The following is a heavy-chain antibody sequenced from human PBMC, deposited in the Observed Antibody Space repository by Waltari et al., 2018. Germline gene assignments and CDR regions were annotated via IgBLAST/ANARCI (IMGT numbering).Heavy chain of an antibody. CDR3: AREVGSSWPLDY. CDR2: ISSYGTNE. D-gene: IGHD6-13*01. CDR1: GFTFSNFP. Sequence: QVQLMESGGGVVHPGRSLRLSCAASGFTFSNFPIHWVRQAPGKGLEWVAVISSYGTNEHYADSVKGRLTISRDNSKNTLYLEMNSLRGDDTAVYFCAREVGSSWPLDYWGQGTLVTVSS. J-gene: IGHJ4*02. V-gene: IGHV3-30*01.